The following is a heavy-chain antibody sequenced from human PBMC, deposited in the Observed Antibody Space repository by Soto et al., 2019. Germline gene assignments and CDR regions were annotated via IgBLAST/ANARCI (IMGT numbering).Heavy chain of an antibody. D-gene: IGHD2-15*01. J-gene: IGHJ4*02. CDR3: AKVSYCIGGSCYVYFDY. CDR2: ISGSGGST. Sequence: GGSLRLSCAASGFTFSSYAMSWVRQAPGKGLEWVSAISGSGGSTYYADSVKGRFTISRGNSKNTLYLQMNSLRAEDTAVYYCAKVSYCIGGSCYVYFDYWGQGTLVTVSS. V-gene: IGHV3-23*01. CDR1: GFTFSSYA.